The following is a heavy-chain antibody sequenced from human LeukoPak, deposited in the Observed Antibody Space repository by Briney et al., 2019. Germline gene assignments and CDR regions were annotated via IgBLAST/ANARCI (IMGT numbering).Heavy chain of an antibody. J-gene: IGHJ4*02. Sequence: SETLSLTCTVSGGSISSYYWSWIRQPPGKGLEWIGYIYYSGSTNYNPSLKSRVTISVDTSKNQFSLKLSSVTAADTAVYYCARAVRGYSYGRGSYFDYWGQGTLVTVSS. D-gene: IGHD5-18*01. CDR2: IYYSGST. V-gene: IGHV4-59*08. CDR1: GGSISSYY. CDR3: ARAVRGYSYGRGSYFDY.